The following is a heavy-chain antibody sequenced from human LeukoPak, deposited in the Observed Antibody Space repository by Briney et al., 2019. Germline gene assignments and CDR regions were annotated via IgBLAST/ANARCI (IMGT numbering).Heavy chain of an antibody. J-gene: IGHJ6*03. Sequence: PGGSLRLSCAASGFTFSSYSMNWVRQAPGKGLEWVSSISSSSSYIYYADSVKGRFTISRDNAKNSLYLQMNSLRSEDTAVYYCTRVVGLTGYSSSWYSGYYYYMDVWGKGTTVTVSS. D-gene: IGHD6-13*01. CDR1: GFTFSSYS. CDR3: TRVVGLTGYSSSWYSGYYYYMDV. CDR2: ISSSSSYI. V-gene: IGHV3-21*04.